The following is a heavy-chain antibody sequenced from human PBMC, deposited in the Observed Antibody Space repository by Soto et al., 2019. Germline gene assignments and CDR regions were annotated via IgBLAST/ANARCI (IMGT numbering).Heavy chain of an antibody. V-gene: IGHV3-7*03. CDR1: GFSFRNYW. Sequence: EVQLVESGGGLVQPGGSLRLSCAASGFSFRNYWMSWVRQAPGKGLEWVLSIKHDGSETYSVDSVKGRFTSSRDNAENPVYLQMHSLRAEDTAVYFCAKGYGYYFDSWGQGTLVTVSS. CDR3: AKGYGYYFDS. D-gene: IGHD4-17*01. CDR2: IKHDGSET. J-gene: IGHJ4*02.